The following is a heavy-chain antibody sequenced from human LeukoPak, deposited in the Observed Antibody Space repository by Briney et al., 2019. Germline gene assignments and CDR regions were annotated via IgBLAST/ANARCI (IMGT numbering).Heavy chain of an antibody. J-gene: IGHJ6*02. V-gene: IGHV1-8*01. CDR2: MNPNIGNT. Sequence: ASVKVSCKASGYTFTSYDINWVRQATGQGLEWMGWMNPNIGNTGYAQKFQGRVTMTRNTSISTAYMELSSLRSEDTAVYYCARGSYSSSWYRDYYYGMDVWGQGTTVTVSS. CDR1: GYTFTSYD. CDR3: ARGSYSSSWYRDYYYGMDV. D-gene: IGHD6-13*01.